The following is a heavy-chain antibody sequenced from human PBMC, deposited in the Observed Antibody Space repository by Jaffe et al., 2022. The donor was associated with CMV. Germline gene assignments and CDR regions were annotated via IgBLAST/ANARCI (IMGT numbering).Heavy chain of an antibody. Sequence: EVQLVESGGGLVQPGGSLRLSCAASGFPFSSYSMNWVRQAPGKGLEWLSYISTGSSTIYYTDSVKGRFSISRDNAENSLYLQMDSLRDEDTAVYYCAREEKDSDFWRAPVPKYYNYRMDVWGQGTTVTVSS. V-gene: IGHV3-48*02. CDR2: ISTGSSTI. CDR3: AREEKDSDFWRAPVPKYYNYRMDV. J-gene: IGHJ6*02. CDR1: GFPFSSYS. D-gene: IGHD3-3*01.